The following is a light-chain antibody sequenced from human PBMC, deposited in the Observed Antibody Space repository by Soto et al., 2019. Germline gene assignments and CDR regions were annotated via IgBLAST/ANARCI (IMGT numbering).Light chain of an antibody. V-gene: IGKV1-27*01. CDR1: QGISNY. Sequence: DIQMTHSPSSLSASVVDRVTITFRSSQGISNYLAWYQQKPGKVPELLIYDASTLQSGVPSRFSGSGSGTDFTLTISRLEPEDFAVYYCQQYGSSITFGQGTRLEIK. CDR3: QQYGSSIT. CDR2: DAS. J-gene: IGKJ5*01.